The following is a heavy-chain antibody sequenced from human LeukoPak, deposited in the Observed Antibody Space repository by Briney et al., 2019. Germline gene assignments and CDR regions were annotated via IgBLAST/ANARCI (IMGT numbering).Heavy chain of an antibody. J-gene: IGHJ4*02. CDR2: IYSGGST. V-gene: IGHV3-53*01. CDR3: ARDDGRYYFDY. Sequence: PGGSLRLSCAASGFTVSSNYMSWVRQAPGKGLEWVSVIYSGGSTYYADSVKGRFTISRGNSKNTLYLQMNSLRAEDTAVYYCARDDGRYYFDYWGQGTLVTVSS. D-gene: IGHD1-1*01. CDR1: GFTVSSNY.